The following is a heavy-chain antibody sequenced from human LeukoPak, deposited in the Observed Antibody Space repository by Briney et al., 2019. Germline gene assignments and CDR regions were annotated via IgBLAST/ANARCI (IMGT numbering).Heavy chain of an antibody. J-gene: IGHJ4*02. CDR1: GYTFTSYY. CDR2: INPSGGST. CDR3: ASRHCSGGGCYFAGADPFDY. D-gene: IGHD2-15*01. Sequence: GASVKVSCKASGYTFTSYYMHWVRQAPGQGLEWMGLINPSGGSTSYAQKFQGRVTMTRDTSTSTVYMELSSLRSEDTAAYYCASRHCSGGGCYFAGADPFDYWGQGTLVTVSS. V-gene: IGHV1-46*01.